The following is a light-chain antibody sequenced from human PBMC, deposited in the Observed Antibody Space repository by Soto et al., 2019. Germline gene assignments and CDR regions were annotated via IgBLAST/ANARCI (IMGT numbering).Light chain of an antibody. CDR1: QGIRND. Sequence: AIQMTQSPSSLSASVGDRVTITCRASQGIRNDLGWYQQEPGKAPKLLIYAASSLESGVPARFSGSGSGTDFTLTISSLQPEDFATYYCLQDYNYPWTFGQGTKVDNK. J-gene: IGKJ1*01. CDR3: LQDYNYPWT. CDR2: AAS. V-gene: IGKV1-6*01.